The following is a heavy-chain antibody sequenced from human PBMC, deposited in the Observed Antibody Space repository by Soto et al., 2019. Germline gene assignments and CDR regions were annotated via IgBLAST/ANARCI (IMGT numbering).Heavy chain of an antibody. CDR1: GYTFTSYA. D-gene: IGHD3-16*01. J-gene: IGHJ6*02. CDR2: INAGNGNT. Sequence: QVQLVQSGAEVKKPGASVKVSCKASGYTFTSYAMHWVRQAPGQRLEWMGWINAGNGNTKYSQKFQGRVTITRDTSVSTAYIGLSSLRSEDTAVYYWARGGLALMAVWGQGTTVTVS. CDR3: ARGGLALMAV. V-gene: IGHV1-3*01.